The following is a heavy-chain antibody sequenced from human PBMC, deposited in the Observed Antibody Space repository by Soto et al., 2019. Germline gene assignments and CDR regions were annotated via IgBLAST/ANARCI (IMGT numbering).Heavy chain of an antibody. J-gene: IGHJ4*02. Sequence: EVQLVESGGGVVQPGGSLRLSCGVSGFTFSTHAMNWLRQPPGTGLEWVAYIHGTRSIIYYADSVKGRFTISRDNAKNSLFLQMDRLRDEDTGVYYCARDARDADYDYWGQGTLVTVSS. CDR2: IHGTRSII. V-gene: IGHV3-48*02. CDR1: GFTFSTHA. D-gene: IGHD5-12*01. CDR3: ARDARDADYDY.